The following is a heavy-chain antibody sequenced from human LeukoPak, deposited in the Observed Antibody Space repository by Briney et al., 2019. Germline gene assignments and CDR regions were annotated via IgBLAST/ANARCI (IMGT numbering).Heavy chain of an antibody. J-gene: IGHJ3*02. Sequence: SETLSLTCAVYGGSFSGYYWSWIRQSPDKGLEWIGEINHSGRTNYNPSLKSRVTISIDTSKNQFSLKLTSVTAADTAVYYCAKSNGYGLIDIWGQGTMVTVSS. V-gene: IGHV4-34*01. CDR2: INHSGRT. CDR3: AKSNGYGLIDI. CDR1: GGSFSGYY. D-gene: IGHD3-22*01.